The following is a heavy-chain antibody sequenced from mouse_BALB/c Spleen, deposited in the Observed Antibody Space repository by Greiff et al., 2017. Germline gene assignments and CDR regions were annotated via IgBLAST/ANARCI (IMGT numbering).Heavy chain of an antibody. V-gene: IGHV1-80*01. CDR3: AREAIDYGNQRFAY. D-gene: IGHD2-1*01. Sequence: QVHVKQSGAELVRPGSSVKISCKASGYAFSSYWMNWVKQRPGQGLEWIGQIYPGDGDTNYNGKFKGKATLTADKSSSTAYMQLSSLTSEDSAVYFCAREAIDYGNQRFAYWGQGTLVTVSA. CDR2: IYPGDGDT. J-gene: IGHJ3*01. CDR1: GYAFSSYW.